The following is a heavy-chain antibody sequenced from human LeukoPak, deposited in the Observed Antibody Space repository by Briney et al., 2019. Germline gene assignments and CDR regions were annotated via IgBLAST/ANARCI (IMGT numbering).Heavy chain of an antibody. CDR3: ARQRPHIVGATAPHGFDI. Sequence: GESLKISCKGSGYSFTSYWIGWVRQMPGKGLEWLGIIYPGDSDTRYSPSFQGQVTVSADKSISTAYLQWGSLKASDTAMYYCARQRPHIVGATAPHGFDIWGQGTMVTVPS. D-gene: IGHD1-26*01. CDR2: IYPGDSDT. V-gene: IGHV5-51*01. J-gene: IGHJ3*02. CDR1: GYSFTSYW.